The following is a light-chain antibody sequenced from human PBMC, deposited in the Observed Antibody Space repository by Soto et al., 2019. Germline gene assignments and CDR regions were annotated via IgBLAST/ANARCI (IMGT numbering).Light chain of an antibody. J-gene: IGKJ2*01. CDR1: QDISNS. V-gene: IGKV1-39*01. CDR3: QQSYSTPYT. Sequence: DIQMTQTPPSLSLSVGDRVTITCRASQDISNSLNWYQQKPGKSPRALIYGASSLESGVPSRFSRRGSGTDFTLSISSLQPEDFATYFCQQSYSTPYTFGQGT. CDR2: GAS.